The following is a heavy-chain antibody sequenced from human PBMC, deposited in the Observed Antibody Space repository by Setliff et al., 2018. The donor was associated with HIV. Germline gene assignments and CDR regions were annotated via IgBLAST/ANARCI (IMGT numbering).Heavy chain of an antibody. J-gene: IGHJ4*02. CDR3: ARTLPQYTNLFDY. CDR1: GYTFTSYG. D-gene: IGHD5-18*01. V-gene: IGHV1-2*02. Sequence: ASVKVSCKASGYTFTSYGLNWVRQAPGQGLEWMGWINPNSSDTNYAQKFQGRVTMTRDTSISTAYMELRRLRSDDTAVYYCARTLPQYTNLFDYWGQGTLVTVSS. CDR2: INPNSSDT.